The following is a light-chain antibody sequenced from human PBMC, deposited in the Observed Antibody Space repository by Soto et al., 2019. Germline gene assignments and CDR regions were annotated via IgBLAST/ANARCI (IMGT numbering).Light chain of an antibody. CDR2: SGY. CDR1: QSVSSSV. Sequence: FVVTQSPDTLSLSPGETATLSCRASQSVSSSVAWYQHKPGQSPRLVVYSGYKRSPGIPARFSGSGSGTDFTLTISRLEPEDFAVYYCQQYGSSGTFGQGTKVDIK. J-gene: IGKJ1*01. V-gene: IGKV3-20*01. CDR3: QQYGSSGT.